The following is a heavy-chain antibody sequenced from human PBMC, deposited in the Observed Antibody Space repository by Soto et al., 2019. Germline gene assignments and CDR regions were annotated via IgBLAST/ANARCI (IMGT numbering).Heavy chain of an antibody. CDR3: ARFSPTRTGYYYYYMDV. CDR1: GFTFSSYS. CDR2: ISSSSSYI. J-gene: IGHJ6*03. V-gene: IGHV3-21*01. Sequence: GGSLRLSCAASGFTFSSYSMNWVRQAPGKGLEWVSSISSSSSYIYYADSVKGRFTISRDNAKNSLYLQMNSLRAEDTAVYYCARFSPTRTGYYYYYMDVWGKGTTVTVSS. D-gene: IGHD3-9*01.